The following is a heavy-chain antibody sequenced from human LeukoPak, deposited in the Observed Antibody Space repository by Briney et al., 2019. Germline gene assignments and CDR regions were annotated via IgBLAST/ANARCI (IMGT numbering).Heavy chain of an antibody. CDR3: ARDFYDSSGYYSRAGY. V-gene: IGHV1-18*01. D-gene: IGHD3-22*01. J-gene: IGHJ4*02. Sequence: ASVTVSCKASGYTFTSYGISWVRQAPGQGLEWMGWISAYNGNTNYAQKLQGRVTMTTDTSTSTAYMELRSLRSDDTAVYYCARDFYDSSGYYSRAGYWGQGTLVTVSS. CDR1: GYTFTSYG. CDR2: ISAYNGNT.